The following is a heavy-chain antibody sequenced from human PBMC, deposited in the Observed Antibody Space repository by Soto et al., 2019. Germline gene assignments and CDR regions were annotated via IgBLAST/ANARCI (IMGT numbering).Heavy chain of an antibody. Sequence: GGSLRLSCAASGFSFSKYAMSWVRQAPGKGLQWVSGVSGSGGSTYYADSMKGRFTISRDNSKNTLYLQMNSLRAEDTAAYYCAKDGAYGTSGNYLYYFDYWGQGILVTVSS. V-gene: IGHV3-23*01. CDR3: AKDGAYGTSGNYLYYFDY. J-gene: IGHJ4*02. CDR2: VSGSGGST. CDR1: GFSFSKYA. D-gene: IGHD3-22*01.